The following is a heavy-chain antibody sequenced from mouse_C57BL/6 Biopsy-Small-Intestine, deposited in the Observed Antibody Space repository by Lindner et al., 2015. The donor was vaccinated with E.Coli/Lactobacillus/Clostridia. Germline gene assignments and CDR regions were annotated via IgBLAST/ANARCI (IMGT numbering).Heavy chain of an antibody. J-gene: IGHJ1*03. CDR2: INPSGGST. V-gene: IGHV1-64*01. Sequence: SVKVSCKASGYTFTSYYMHWVRQAPGQGLEWMGIINPSGGSTSYAQKFQGRVTMTRDTSTSTVYMELSSLRSEDTAVYYCARGSTAPYYYYYMDVWGKGTTVTVSS. CDR1: GYTFTSYY. CDR3: ARGSTAPYYYYYMDV. D-gene: IGHD1-1*01.